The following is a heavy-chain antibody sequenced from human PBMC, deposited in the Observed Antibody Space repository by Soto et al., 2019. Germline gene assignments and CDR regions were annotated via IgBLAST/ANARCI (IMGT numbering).Heavy chain of an antibody. CDR1: GFTFSNAW. CDR3: TTRVIVGTTVWFDP. Sequence: GGSLRLSCAASGFTFSNAWLNWVRQAPGKGLEWVGRIKSKTDGGTTDYPAPVKGRFTISRDDSKDTLYLQMNSLKTEDTAVYYCTTRVIVGTTVWFDPWGKATMVTVSS. D-gene: IGHD1-26*01. V-gene: IGHV3-15*07. J-gene: IGHJ5*02. CDR2: IKSKTDGGTT.